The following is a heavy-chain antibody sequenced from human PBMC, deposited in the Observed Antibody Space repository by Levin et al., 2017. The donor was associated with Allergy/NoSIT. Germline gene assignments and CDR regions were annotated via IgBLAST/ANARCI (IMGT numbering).Heavy chain of an antibody. D-gene: IGHD2-2*01. CDR1: GGTFSSYA. CDR2: IIPIFGTA. Sequence: GGSLRLSCKASGGTFSSYAISWVRQAPGQGLEWMGGIIPIFGTANYAQKFQGRVTITADESTRTANMEVSGLRSADTAVYYGARAPRDCSSSTTCYYFPSGFDIWGQGTMVTVSS. J-gene: IGHJ3*02. CDR3: ARAPRDCSSSTTCYYFPSGFDI. V-gene: IGHV1-69*01.